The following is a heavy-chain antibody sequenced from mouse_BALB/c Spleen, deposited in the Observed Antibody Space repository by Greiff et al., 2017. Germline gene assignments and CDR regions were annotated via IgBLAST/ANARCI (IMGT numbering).Heavy chain of an antibody. D-gene: IGHD3-2*01. V-gene: IGHV7-3*02. Sequence: EVKLMESGGGLVQPGGSLRLSCATSGFTFTDYYMSWVRQPPGKALEWLGFIRNKANGYTTEYSASVKGRFTISRDNSQSILYLQMNTLRAEDSATYYCARDRTARDGGGAMDYWGQGTSVTVSS. CDR3: ARDRTARDGGGAMDY. J-gene: IGHJ4*01. CDR2: IRNKANGYTT. CDR1: GFTFTDYY.